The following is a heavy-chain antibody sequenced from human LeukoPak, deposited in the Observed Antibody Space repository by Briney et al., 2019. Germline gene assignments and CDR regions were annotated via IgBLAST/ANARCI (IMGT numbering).Heavy chain of an antibody. CDR2: ISRSSSYI. Sequence: PGGSLRLSCAASGFTFSSYSMNWVRQAPGKGLEWVSSISRSSSYIYYADSVKGRFTISRDNAKNSLYLQMNSLRAEDTAVYYCARATTYYYDSSGHYYWFDPWGQGTLVTVSS. D-gene: IGHD3-22*01. CDR1: GFTFSSYS. CDR3: ARATTYYYDSSGHYYWFDP. V-gene: IGHV3-21*06. J-gene: IGHJ5*02.